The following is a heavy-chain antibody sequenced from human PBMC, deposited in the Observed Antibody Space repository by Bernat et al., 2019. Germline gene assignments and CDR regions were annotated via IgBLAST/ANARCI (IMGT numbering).Heavy chain of an antibody. CDR3: AKAGGATHPKNWFDP. CDR1: GFTFSSYG. J-gene: IGHJ5*02. CDR2: ISYDGSNK. V-gene: IGHV3-30*18. Sequence: QVQLVESGGGVVQPGRSLRLSCAASGFTFSSYGMHWVRQAPGKGLEWVAVISYDGSNKYYADSVKGRFTISRDNSKNTLYLQMNSLRAEDTAVYYCAKAGGATHPKNWFDPWGQGTLVTVSS. D-gene: IGHD1-26*01.